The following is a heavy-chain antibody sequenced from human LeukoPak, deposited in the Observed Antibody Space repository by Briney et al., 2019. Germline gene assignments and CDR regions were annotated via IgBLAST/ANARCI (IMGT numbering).Heavy chain of an antibody. J-gene: IGHJ4*02. CDR2: INGAGSSS. CDR3: ARGPQYSGYDWGHC. V-gene: IGHV3-74*01. CDR1: GFTFSSSW. Sequence: GGSLRLSCAASGFTFSSSWMHWVRQALGKELVWISRINGAGSSSSYADSVKGRFTISGDNANNILYLQMNSLRVEDTAVYYCARGPQYSGYDWGHCWGQGTLVTVSS. D-gene: IGHD5-12*01.